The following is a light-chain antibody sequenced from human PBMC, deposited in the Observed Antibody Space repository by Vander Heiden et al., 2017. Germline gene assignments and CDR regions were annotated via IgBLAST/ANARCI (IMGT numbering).Light chain of an antibody. Sequence: DIVLTHSPSTLSVSPGESATLSCRASKNVISNDLAWYQQKPGQAPRLLIYGASHRATGIPDRFSGSGSGTEFALTISRVEPEDFVVYYCQQDGSSPWTFGGGTKMEIK. CDR1: KNVISND. V-gene: IGKV3-20*01. CDR2: GAS. CDR3: QQDGSSPWT. J-gene: IGKJ4*01.